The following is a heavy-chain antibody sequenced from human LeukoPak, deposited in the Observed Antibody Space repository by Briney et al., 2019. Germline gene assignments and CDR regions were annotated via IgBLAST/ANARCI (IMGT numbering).Heavy chain of an antibody. J-gene: IGHJ3*02. Sequence: PSETLSLTCTVSGGSISSSSYYWGWIRQPPGKGLEWIGSIYYSGSTNYNPSLKSRVTISVDTSKNQFSLKLSSVTAADTAVYYCARATAGVINAFDMWGQGTMVTVS. CDR1: GGSISSSSYY. V-gene: IGHV4-39*07. CDR3: ARATAGVINAFDM. D-gene: IGHD3-10*01. CDR2: IYYSGST.